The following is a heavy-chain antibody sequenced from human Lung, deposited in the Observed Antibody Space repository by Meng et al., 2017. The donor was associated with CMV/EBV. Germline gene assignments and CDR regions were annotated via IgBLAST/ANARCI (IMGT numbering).Heavy chain of an antibody. Sequence: SLMFSCAASGFTFSSYAMHWVRQAPGQELEWVAVISYDGSTKYYADSVKGRFTISSDNSRNTLYLQMNSLRAEDTAVYYRARDRFSLGRLDYWGQRTLVTVSS. CDR2: ISYDGSTK. CDR3: ARDRFSLGRLDY. D-gene: IGHD3-3*02. CDR1: GFTFSSYA. V-gene: IGHV3-30*04. J-gene: IGHJ4*02.